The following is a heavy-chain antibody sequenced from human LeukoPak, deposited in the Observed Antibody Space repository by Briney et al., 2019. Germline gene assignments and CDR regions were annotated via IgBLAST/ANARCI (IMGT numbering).Heavy chain of an antibody. J-gene: IGHJ4*02. CDR2: ISGSGGST. V-gene: IGHV3-23*01. D-gene: IGHD2-2*01. CDR3: AKDAPVNIVVVPAANS. CDR1: GFTFSSYA. Sequence: GGSLRLSXAASGFTFSSYAMSWVRQAPGKGLEWLSAISGSGGSTYYADSVKGRFTISRDNSKNTLYLQMNSLRAEDTAVYYCAKDAPVNIVVVPAANSWGQGTLVTVSS.